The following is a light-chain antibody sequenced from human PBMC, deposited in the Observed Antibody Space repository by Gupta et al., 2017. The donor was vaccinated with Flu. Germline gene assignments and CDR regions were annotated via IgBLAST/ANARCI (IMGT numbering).Light chain of an antibody. V-gene: IGLV2-11*01. CDR2: DVT. CDR3: SSHAGRVTWV. Sequence: QSAPTQPRSVSGSPGQSVTISCTGTSNDVVGSHRVSWYEQRPGKAPKLILYDVTERPSGVPDRFSGSKSGNTASLTISGLQADDEADYYCSSHAGRVTWVFGTGTTVTVL. CDR1: SNDVVGSHR. J-gene: IGLJ1*01.